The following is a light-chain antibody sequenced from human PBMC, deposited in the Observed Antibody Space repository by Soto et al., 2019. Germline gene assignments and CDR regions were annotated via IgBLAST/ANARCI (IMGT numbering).Light chain of an antibody. Sequence: IVLTQSPGTLSLSPGERATLSCRASQSVSSSSLAWYQQKRGQAPRLLIHDASSRATGIPDRFSGSGSGTDFTLTISRLEPEDFAVYYCQQYGGSPRTFGQGNKVDIK. J-gene: IGKJ1*01. CDR3: QQYGGSPRT. CDR1: QSVSSSS. CDR2: DAS. V-gene: IGKV3-20*01.